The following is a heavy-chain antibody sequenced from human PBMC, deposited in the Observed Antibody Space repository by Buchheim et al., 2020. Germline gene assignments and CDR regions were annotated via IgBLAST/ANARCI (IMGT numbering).Heavy chain of an antibody. CDR3: AKDPMATGYFDY. J-gene: IGHJ4*02. V-gene: IGHV3-30*18. CDR1: GFTFSSYG. CDR2: ISYDGSNK. D-gene: IGHD5-24*01. Sequence: QVQLVESGGGVVQPGRSLRLSCAASGFTFSSYGMHWVRQAPGKGLEWVAVISYDGSNKYYADSVKGRFTISRDNSKNTLYLQMNSLRAEDTAVYYCAKDPMATGYFDYWGQGTL.